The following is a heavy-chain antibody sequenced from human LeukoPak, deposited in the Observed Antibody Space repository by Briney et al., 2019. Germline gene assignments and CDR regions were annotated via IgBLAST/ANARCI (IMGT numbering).Heavy chain of an antibody. J-gene: IGHJ4*02. CDR3: ARDLAGYFETAY. D-gene: IGHD3-9*01. Sequence: ASVKVSCKTSGYSENFYGITWVRQVAGQGLEWMGWISAQHGQTEYAPNSQDRVTMTTDTSTSTAYMELRSLRSDDTAVYYCARDLAGYFETAYWGQGTLVTVSS. V-gene: IGHV1-18*01. CDR1: GYSENFYG. CDR2: ISAQHGQT.